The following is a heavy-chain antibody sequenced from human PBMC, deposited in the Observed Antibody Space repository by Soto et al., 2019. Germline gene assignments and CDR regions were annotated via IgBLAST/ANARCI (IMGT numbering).Heavy chain of an antibody. J-gene: IGHJ4*02. D-gene: IGHD3-10*01. Sequence: EASVKVSCKTSCYTFSTYGVSWVRQAPGQGLEWMGWISAYNGHTNYAQKFQGRVTMTTDTSTSAAYMELRSLRSDDTAVYYCARVRIPMVRGVIITSVAPFDFWGQGTLVTVSS. CDR1: CYTFSTYG. CDR3: ARVRIPMVRGVIITSVAPFDF. CDR2: ISAYNGHT. V-gene: IGHV1-18*01.